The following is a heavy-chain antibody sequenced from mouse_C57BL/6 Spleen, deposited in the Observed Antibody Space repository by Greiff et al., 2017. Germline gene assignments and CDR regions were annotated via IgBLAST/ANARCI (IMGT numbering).Heavy chain of an antibody. CDR3: ARLLDPSY. J-gene: IGHJ3*01. CDR2: IDPSDSYT. CDR1: GYTFTSYW. Sequence: QVQLQQPGAELVKPGASVKLSCKASGYTFTSYWMQWVKQRPGQGLEWIGEIDPSDSYTNYNQKFKGKATLTVDTSSSTAYMQLSSLTSEDSAVYYCARLLDPSYWGQGTLVTVSA. V-gene: IGHV1-50*01.